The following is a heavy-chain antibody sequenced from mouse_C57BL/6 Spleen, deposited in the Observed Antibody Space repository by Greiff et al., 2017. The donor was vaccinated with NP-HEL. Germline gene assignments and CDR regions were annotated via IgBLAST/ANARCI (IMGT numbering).Heavy chain of an antibody. Sequence: VQLQQPGAELVMPGASVKLSCKASGYTFTSYWMHWVKQRPGQGLEWIGEIDPSDSYTNYNQKFKGKSTLTVDKSSSTAYMQLSSLTSENSAVYYCARHDPFDVWGTGTTVTVSS. CDR2: IDPSDSYT. CDR1: GYTFTSYW. J-gene: IGHJ1*03. V-gene: IGHV1-69*01. CDR3: ARHDPFDV.